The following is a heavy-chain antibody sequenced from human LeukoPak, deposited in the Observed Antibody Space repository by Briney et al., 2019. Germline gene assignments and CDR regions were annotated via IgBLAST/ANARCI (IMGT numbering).Heavy chain of an antibody. Sequence: GGSLRLSCAASGLTFVNAWMSWVRQAPGKGLEWVGRIKAETDGGTIDYAAPVKGRFTISRDDSKDTLYLQMNSLKTEDTAVYYCTTRYGGTRDSWGQGTLVTVSS. CDR3: TTRYGGTRDS. J-gene: IGHJ4*02. V-gene: IGHV3-15*01. D-gene: IGHD1-26*01. CDR1: GLTFVNAW. CDR2: IKAETDGGTI.